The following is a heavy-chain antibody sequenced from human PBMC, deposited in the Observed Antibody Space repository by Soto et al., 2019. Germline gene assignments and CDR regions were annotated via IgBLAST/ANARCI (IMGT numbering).Heavy chain of an antibody. CDR1: GFTFSSYS. CDR3: ARHPERIAEIGWFDP. Sequence: EVQLVESGGGLVQPGGSLRLSCAASGFTFSSYSMNWVRQAPGKGLDWVSYISSSSSTIYYADSVKGRFTLSRDNAKNSLYLQMNSLRAEDTAVYYCARHPERIAEIGWFDPWGQGTLVTVSS. V-gene: IGHV3-48*01. J-gene: IGHJ5*02. D-gene: IGHD6-13*01. CDR2: ISSSSSTI.